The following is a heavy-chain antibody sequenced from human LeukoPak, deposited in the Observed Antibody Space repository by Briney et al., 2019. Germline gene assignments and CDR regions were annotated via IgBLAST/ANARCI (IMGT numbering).Heavy chain of an antibody. Sequence: SVKVSCKASGGTFSSYTISWVRQAPGQGLEWMGGIIPIFDTANYAQKFQGRVTITADKSTNTAYMELSSLRSEDTAVYYCARGPDYYYYYMDVWGKGTTVTVSS. CDR1: GGTFSSYT. CDR3: ARGPDYYYYYMDV. V-gene: IGHV1-69*06. CDR2: IIPIFDTA. J-gene: IGHJ6*03.